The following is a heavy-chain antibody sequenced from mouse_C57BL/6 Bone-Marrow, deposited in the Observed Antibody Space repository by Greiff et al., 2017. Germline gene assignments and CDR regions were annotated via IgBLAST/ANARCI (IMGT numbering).Heavy chain of an antibody. V-gene: IGHV1-76*01. CDR1: GYTFTDYY. D-gene: IGHD1-1*02. J-gene: IGHJ2*01. Sequence: QVQLQQSGAELVRPGASVKLSCKASGYTFTDYYINWVKQRPGQGLEWIARIYPGSGNTYYNEKFKGKATLTAEKSSSTAYMQLSSLTSEDSAVYFCARGWAFDYWGQGTTLTVPS. CDR3: ARGWAFDY. CDR2: IYPGSGNT.